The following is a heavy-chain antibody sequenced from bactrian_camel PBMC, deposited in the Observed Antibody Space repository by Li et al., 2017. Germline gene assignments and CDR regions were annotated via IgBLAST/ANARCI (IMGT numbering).Heavy chain of an antibody. V-gene: IGHV3S63*01. CDR3: AADSISRSGGYCWDAEAYHY. D-gene: IGHD2*01. J-gene: IGHJ4*01. CDR2: VGIDGTT. Sequence: HVQLVESGGGSVQAGGSLTLSCVATEYTYNSYCMAWFRQSPQTSWLERERVARVGIDGTTTYADSVKGRFTISQDNAKKTVYLQMNSLKPEDTAMYYCAADSISRSGGYCWDAEAYHYWGQGTQVTVS. CDR1: EYTYNSYC.